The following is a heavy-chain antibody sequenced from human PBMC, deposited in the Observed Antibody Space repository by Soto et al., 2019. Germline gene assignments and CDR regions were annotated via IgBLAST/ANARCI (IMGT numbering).Heavy chain of an antibody. D-gene: IGHD1-7*01. CDR1: GFPFSSYA. J-gene: IGHJ4*02. V-gene: IGHV3-64*01. Sequence: GGSLRLSCAASGFPFSSYAMHWVRQAPGKGLEYVSAISINGDTTYYANSVKGRFTISRDDSKNTLYLQMGSLRVEDMAVYYCARDRLGITGTNDYWGQGTLVTVSS. CDR3: ARDRLGITGTNDY. CDR2: ISINGDTT.